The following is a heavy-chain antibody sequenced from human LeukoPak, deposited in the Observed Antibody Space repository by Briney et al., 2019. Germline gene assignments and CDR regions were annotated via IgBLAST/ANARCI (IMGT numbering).Heavy chain of an antibody. CDR3: AKDSTSWYYGSGSLLHYYYGMDV. J-gene: IGHJ6*04. CDR2: ISGSGGST. Sequence: PGGSLRLSCAASGFTFSSYAMSWVRQAPGKGLEWVSAISGSGGSTYYADSVKGRFTISRDNSKNTLYLQMNSLRAEDTAVYYCAKDSTSWYYGSGSLLHYYYGMDVWGKGTTVTVSS. V-gene: IGHV3-23*01. CDR1: GFTFSSYA. D-gene: IGHD3-10*01.